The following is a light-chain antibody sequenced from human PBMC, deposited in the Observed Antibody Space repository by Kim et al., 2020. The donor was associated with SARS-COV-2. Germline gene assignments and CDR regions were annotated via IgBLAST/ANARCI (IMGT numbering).Light chain of an antibody. V-gene: IGLV3-25*03. CDR1: ALPKQF. CDR3: QSADFSGTSWI. CDR2: RDK. Sequence: SYELTQPPSVSVSPGQTARITCSGDALPKQFAYWYQQRPGRAPLLVLYRDKERPSWIPERFSGSRSGTTVTLTISGVQAEDEADYFCQSADFSGTSWIFGGGTQLTVL. J-gene: IGLJ2*01.